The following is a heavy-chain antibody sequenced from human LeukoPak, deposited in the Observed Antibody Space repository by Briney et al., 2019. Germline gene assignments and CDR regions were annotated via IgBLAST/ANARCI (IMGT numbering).Heavy chain of an antibody. D-gene: IGHD1-1*01. CDR1: GFTFSSYA. CDR2: ISGSGGST. V-gene: IGHV3-23*01. J-gene: IGHJ4*02. CDR3: AKVLGRGVLSYYFDY. Sequence: PGGSLRLSCAASGFTFSSYAMSWVRQAPGKGLEWVSAISGSGGSTYYADSVKGRFTISRDNSKNTLYLQMNSLRAEDTAVYYCAKVLGRGVLSYYFDYWGQGTLVTVSS.